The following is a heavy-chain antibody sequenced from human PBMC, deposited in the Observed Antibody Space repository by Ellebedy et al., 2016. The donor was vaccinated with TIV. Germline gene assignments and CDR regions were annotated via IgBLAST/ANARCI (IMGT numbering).Heavy chain of an antibody. J-gene: IGHJ4*03. CDR3: ARDQGWAYPGSTRFDY. Sequence: GESLKISCAASGFTFSSYSMNWVRQAPGKGLEWVASISSSGSYIYYADSVKGRFTISRDNAKNSLYLQMSSLRAEDTAVYYCARDQGWAYPGSTRFDYWGQGTLVTVSS. CDR1: GFTFSSYS. V-gene: IGHV3-21*01. D-gene: IGHD3-10*01. CDR2: ISSSGSYI.